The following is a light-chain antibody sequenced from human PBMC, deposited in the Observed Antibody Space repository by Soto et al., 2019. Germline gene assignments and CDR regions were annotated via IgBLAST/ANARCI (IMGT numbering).Light chain of an antibody. J-gene: IGLJ1*01. V-gene: IGLV2-14*01. Sequence: QSVLTQPASVSGSPGQSITISCTGTSNDVGGYNYVSWFQQHPGKAPKLLIFEVSNRPSGVSHRFSGSKSGNTASLTTSGLQAEDEADYYCSSFTSTSTFVFGSGTKVTVL. CDR2: EVS. CDR1: SNDVGGYNY. CDR3: SSFTSTSTFV.